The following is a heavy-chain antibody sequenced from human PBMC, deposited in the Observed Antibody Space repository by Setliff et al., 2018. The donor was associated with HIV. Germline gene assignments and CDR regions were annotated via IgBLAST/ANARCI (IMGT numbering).Heavy chain of an antibody. J-gene: IGHJ6*02. V-gene: IGHV4-31*03. D-gene: IGHD6-6*01. Sequence: SETLSLTCSVFRGSLSSGGYYWSWIRQHPGKGLEWIGYSYHSGSPSYNPSLKSRTTISVDTSKNEFSLKLSSVTAADTAVCYCARMGAARPLYYYGMDVWGRGTTVTVSS. CDR2: SYHSGSP. CDR1: RGSLSSGGYY. CDR3: ARMGAARPLYYYGMDV.